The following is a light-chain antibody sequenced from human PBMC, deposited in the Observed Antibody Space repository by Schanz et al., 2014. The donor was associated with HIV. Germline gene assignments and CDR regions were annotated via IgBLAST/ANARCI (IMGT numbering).Light chain of an antibody. CDR1: TSDIGGHDY. V-gene: IGLV2-14*03. Sequence: QSALTQPATVSGSPGQSITVSCTGTTSDIGGHDYVSWYQQHPDKAPKLLIYDVTHRPSVTPRRFSGSKSGNSAFLTISGLQAEDEADYYCSSYASTDTVLFGGGTKVTVL. CDR2: DVT. J-gene: IGLJ2*01. CDR3: SSYASTDTVL.